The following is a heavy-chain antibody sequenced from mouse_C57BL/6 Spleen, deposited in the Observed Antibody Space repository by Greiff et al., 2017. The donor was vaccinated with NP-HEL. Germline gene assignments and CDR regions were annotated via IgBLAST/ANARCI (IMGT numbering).Heavy chain of an antibody. CDR1: GYAFSSSW. J-gene: IGHJ2*01. CDR3: ARSIYYYGSCLDY. V-gene: IGHV1-82*01. Sequence: QVQLQQSGPELVKPGASVKISCKASGYAFSSSWMNWVKQRPGKGLEWIGRIYPGDGDTNYNGKLKGKATLTADKSSSTAYMQLSSLTSEDSAVYFFARSIYYYGSCLDYWGQGTTLTVSS. D-gene: IGHD1-1*01. CDR2: IYPGDGDT.